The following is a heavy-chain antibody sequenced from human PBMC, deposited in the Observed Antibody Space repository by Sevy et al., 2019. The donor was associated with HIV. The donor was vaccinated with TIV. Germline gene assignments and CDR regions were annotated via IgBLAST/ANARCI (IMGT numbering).Heavy chain of an antibody. Sequence: GGSLRLSCAASGYTFNNAWMSWIRQAPGKGLEWLGCIKSKTDGGSAEYASPVKGRFTISRDDSKSTLYLQMNRLRTEDTGVYYCTGATVFGATWFDPWGQRALVTVSS. CDR2: IKSKTDGGSA. J-gene: IGHJ5*02. D-gene: IGHD3-3*01. CDR3: TGATVFGATWFDP. V-gene: IGHV3-15*01. CDR1: GYTFNNAW.